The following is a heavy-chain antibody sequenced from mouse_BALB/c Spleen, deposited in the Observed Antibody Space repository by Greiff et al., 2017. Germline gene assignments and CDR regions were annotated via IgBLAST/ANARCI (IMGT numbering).Heavy chain of an antibody. CDR1: GYSITSDYA. J-gene: IGHJ3*01. Sequence: EVQLQESGPGLVKPSQSLSLTCTVTGYSITSDYAWNWIRQFPGNKLEWMGYISYSGSTSYNPSLKSRISITRDTSKNQFFLQLNSVTTEDTATYYCARYRYDAAAWFAYWGQGTLVTVSA. CDR2: ISYSGST. V-gene: IGHV3-2*02. D-gene: IGHD2-14*01. CDR3: ARYRYDAAAWFAY.